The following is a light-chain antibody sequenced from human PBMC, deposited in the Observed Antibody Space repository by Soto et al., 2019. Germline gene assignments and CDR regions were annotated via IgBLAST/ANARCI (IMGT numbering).Light chain of an antibody. J-gene: IGKJ1*01. CDR1: QSVGSN. CDR2: GAS. V-gene: IGKV3-15*01. CDR3: QEYNNRPPWT. Sequence: EIVMTQSPATLSVSPGERATLSCRASQSVGSNLAWYQQKPGQAPRLLMYGASTRATGVPARFSGSGSGAEFTLTISSLQSEDFAVYYCQEYNNRPPWTFGQVTKVEIE.